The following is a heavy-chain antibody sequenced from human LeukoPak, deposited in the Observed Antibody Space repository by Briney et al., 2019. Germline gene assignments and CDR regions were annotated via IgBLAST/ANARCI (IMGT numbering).Heavy chain of an antibody. Sequence: GESLKISCKGSGYSFTSYWIGWVRQMPGKGLEWMGIIYPGDSETRYSPSFQCQVTISADKSISTAYLRWRSLKASDTGMYYCARRRGAKLNWFDPWGQGTLVTVSS. J-gene: IGHJ5*02. V-gene: IGHV5-51*01. D-gene: IGHD1-26*01. CDR3: ARRRGAKLNWFDP. CDR2: IYPGDSET. CDR1: GYSFTSYW.